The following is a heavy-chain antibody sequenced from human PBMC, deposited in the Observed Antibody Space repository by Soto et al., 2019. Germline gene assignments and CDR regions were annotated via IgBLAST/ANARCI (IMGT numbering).Heavy chain of an antibody. D-gene: IGHD3-10*01. CDR1: GFTFSSYA. V-gene: IGHV3-23*01. CDR3: APGAGRNYYYGMDV. J-gene: IGHJ6*02. CDR2: ISGSGGST. Sequence: EVQLLESGGGLVQPGGSLRLSCAASGFTFSSYAMSWVRQAPGKGLEWVSAISGSGGSTYYADSVKGRFTISRDNSKHTLYLQMNSLRAEDTAVYYCAPGAGRNYYYGMDVWGQGTTVTVSS.